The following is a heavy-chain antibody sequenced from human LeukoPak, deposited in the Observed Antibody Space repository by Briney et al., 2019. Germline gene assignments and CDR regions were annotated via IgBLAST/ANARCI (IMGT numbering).Heavy chain of an antibody. CDR3: ARGARVGYSSSWLDS. Sequence: GGFLTLSCAASGFAFSTYSMSCVRQAPGKGLEWVSYIRSSSSIISYADSVKGRFTISRDNARNSLYLQMNSLKVEDTAVYYCARGARVGYSSSWLDSWGQGTLVTVSS. D-gene: IGHD6-13*01. V-gene: IGHV3-48*01. CDR1: GFAFSTYS. J-gene: IGHJ4*02. CDR2: IRSSSSII.